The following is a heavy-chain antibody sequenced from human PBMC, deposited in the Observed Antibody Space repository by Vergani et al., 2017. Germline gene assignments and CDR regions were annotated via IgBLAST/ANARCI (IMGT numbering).Heavy chain of an antibody. D-gene: IGHD3-3*01. V-gene: IGHV1-69*01. J-gene: IGHJ6*02. Sequence: QVQLVQSGAEVKKPGASVKVSCKASGYTFSSYAISWVRQAPGQGLEWMGGIIPIFGTANYAQKFQGRVTITADESTSTAYMELSSLRSEDTAVYYCASRDITTFGVVIIRGYYYYGMDVWGQGTTVTVSS. CDR3: ASRDITTFGVVIIRGYYYYGMDV. CDR2: IIPIFGTA. CDR1: GYTFSSYA.